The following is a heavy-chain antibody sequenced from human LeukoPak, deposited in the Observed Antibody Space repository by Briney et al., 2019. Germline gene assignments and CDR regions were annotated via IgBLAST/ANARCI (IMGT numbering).Heavy chain of an antibody. D-gene: IGHD2-2*01. V-gene: IGHV4-59*08. CDR1: DGSMGTYY. CDR3: ARGRLGRQHASFFDS. Sequence: SETLSLTCSVSDGSMGTYYWGWIRQPPGKGLEWIGYIYYSGSTTYNPSPKSRVTVSVDTSKNQFSLKLTSMTAADTAVYYCARGRLGRQHASFFDSWGQGTLVTVSS. J-gene: IGHJ4*02. CDR2: IYYSGST.